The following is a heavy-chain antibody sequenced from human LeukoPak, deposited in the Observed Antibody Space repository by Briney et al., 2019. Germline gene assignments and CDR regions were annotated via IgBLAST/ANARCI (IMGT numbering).Heavy chain of an antibody. CDR3: AQQWLLLGAFDI. D-gene: IGHD6-19*01. CDR2: IYIGGGT. J-gene: IGHJ3*02. CDR1: GFTVNNNY. V-gene: IGHV3-53*01. Sequence: GGSLRLSCAASGFTVNNNYMSWVRQAPGKGLEWVSVIYIGGGTYYAASVKGRFTISRDNSKNTLYLQMNSLRAEDTAVYYCAQQWLLLGAFDIWGQGTMVTVSS.